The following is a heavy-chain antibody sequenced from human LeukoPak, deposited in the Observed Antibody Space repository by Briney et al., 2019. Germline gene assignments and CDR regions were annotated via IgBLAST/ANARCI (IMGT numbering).Heavy chain of an antibody. CDR3: ARDRGFYALDV. CDR1: VGSLRSHY. J-gene: IGHJ6*02. D-gene: IGHD3-16*01. CDR2: VYNSGRT. V-gene: IGHV4-4*07. Sequence: SETLSLTCGVSVGSLRSHYWLGIRQPAGKGLEWIGRVYNSGRTNYNPSLKSRVTMSVDMSKNQFSLKLSSVTAADTAVYYCARDRGFYALDVWGQGTTVTVSS.